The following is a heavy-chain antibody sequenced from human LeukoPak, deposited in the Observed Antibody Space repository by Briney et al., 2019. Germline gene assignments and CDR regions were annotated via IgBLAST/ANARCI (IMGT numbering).Heavy chain of an antibody. CDR3: ARGYGLGYFDY. CDR1: GFTFSSYG. CDR2: IWYDGSNK. J-gene: IGHJ4*02. D-gene: IGHD5-12*01. Sequence: GGSLRLSCAASGFTFSSYGMHWVRQAPGKGLEWVAVIWYDGSNKYYADSVKGRFTISRDNSKNTLYLQMNSLRAEDTAVYYCARGYGLGYFDYWGQGTLVTVSS. V-gene: IGHV3-33*01.